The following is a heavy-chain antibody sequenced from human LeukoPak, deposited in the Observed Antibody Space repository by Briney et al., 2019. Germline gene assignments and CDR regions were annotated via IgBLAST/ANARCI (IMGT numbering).Heavy chain of an antibody. D-gene: IGHD6-13*01. J-gene: IGHJ6*03. CDR3: ARASLAARYYYYYYMDV. V-gene: IGHV4-59*11. Sequence: SETLSLTCTVSGGSISSHYWSWIRQPPGKGLEWIGYIYYSGSTNYNPSLKSRVTISVDTSKNQFSLKLSSVTAADTAVYYCARASLAARYYYYYYMDVWGKGTTVTVSS. CDR2: IYYSGST. CDR1: GGSISSHY.